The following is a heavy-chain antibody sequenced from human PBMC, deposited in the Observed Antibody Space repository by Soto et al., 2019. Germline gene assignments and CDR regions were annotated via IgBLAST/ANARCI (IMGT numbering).Heavy chain of an antibody. J-gene: IGHJ6*03. CDR1: GYTFTSYD. Sequence: ASVKVSCKASGYTFTSYDINWVRQATGQGLEWMGWMNPNSGNTGYAQRLQGRVTMTRNTSISTAYMELSSLRSEDTAVYYCARDSGMETYYDFWSGYFDYYYMDVWGKGTTVTVSS. CDR2: MNPNSGNT. V-gene: IGHV1-8*01. CDR3: ARDSGMETYYDFWSGYFDYYYMDV. D-gene: IGHD3-3*01.